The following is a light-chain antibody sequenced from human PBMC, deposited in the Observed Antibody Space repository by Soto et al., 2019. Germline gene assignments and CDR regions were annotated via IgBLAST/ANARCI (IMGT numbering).Light chain of an antibody. Sequence: EIVMTQSPATLSVPPGERATLSCRASQNLNSNLACYQQKPGQAPRLLIYDASTSATGIPLRFSGSGCGAAFTLTISSLQSEDFAVYYCQQYNNWPLTFGGGTKVEIK. CDR3: QQYNNWPLT. J-gene: IGKJ4*01. CDR2: DAS. CDR1: QNLNSN. V-gene: IGKV3-15*01.